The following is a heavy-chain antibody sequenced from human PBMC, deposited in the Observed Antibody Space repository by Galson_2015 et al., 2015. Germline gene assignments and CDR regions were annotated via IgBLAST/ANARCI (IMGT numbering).Heavy chain of an antibody. Sequence: CAISGDSVSGNSAAWNWIRQSPSRGLEWLGRTYYRSKWYNDYAVSVKSRITINPDTSKNQFSLQLNSVTPEDTAVYYCARDYDYGEYEYYYYYGMDVWGQGTTVTVSS. J-gene: IGHJ6*02. CDR2: TYYRSKWYN. V-gene: IGHV6-1*01. CDR3: ARDYDYGEYEYYYYYGMDV. D-gene: IGHD4-17*01. CDR1: GDSVSGNSAA.